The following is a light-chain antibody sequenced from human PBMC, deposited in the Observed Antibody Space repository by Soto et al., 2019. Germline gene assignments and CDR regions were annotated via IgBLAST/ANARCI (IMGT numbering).Light chain of an antibody. J-gene: IGKJ1*01. V-gene: IGKV1D-13*01. CDR2: DAS. CDR1: QGISSA. CDR3: QQRSNWPPWT. Sequence: AIQLTQSPSSLSASVGDRVTITCRASQGISSALAWYQQKPGKAPKLLIYDASSLESGVPSRFSGSGSGTDFTLTISSLQPEDFATYYCQQRSNWPPWTFGQGTKVEIK.